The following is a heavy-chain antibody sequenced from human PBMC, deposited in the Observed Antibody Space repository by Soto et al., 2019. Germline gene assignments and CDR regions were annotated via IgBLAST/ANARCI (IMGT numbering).Heavy chain of an antibody. Sequence: VASVKVSYKASGGTFSSYAISWVRQAPGQGLEWMGGIIPIFGTANYAQKFQGRVTITADESTSTAYMELSSLRSEDTAVYYCAVSMTTVTPSGMDVWGQGTTVTVSS. V-gene: IGHV1-69*13. CDR3: AVSMTTVTPSGMDV. CDR2: IIPIFGTA. D-gene: IGHD4-4*01. J-gene: IGHJ6*02. CDR1: GGTFSSYA.